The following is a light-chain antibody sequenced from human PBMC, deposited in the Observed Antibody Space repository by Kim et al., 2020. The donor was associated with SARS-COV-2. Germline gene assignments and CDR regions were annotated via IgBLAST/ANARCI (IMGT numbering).Light chain of an antibody. CDR2: DAS. CDR1: QPITTF. V-gene: IGKV1-33*01. Sequence: SASVGDRVTITCQASQPITTFLNWYQEKPGKAPKLLIYDASNLGTGVPSRFSGRGSGTEFTFTITSLQPEDIAIYYCQQHDTLPYSFGQGTKLEI. CDR3: QQHDTLPYS. J-gene: IGKJ2*03.